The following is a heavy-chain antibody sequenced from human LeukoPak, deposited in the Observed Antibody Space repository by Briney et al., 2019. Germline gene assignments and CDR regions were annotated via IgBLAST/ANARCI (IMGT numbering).Heavy chain of an antibody. V-gene: IGHV4-34*01. CDR1: GGSFSGYY. Sequence: PSETLSLTCAVYGGSFSGYYWSWIRQPPGKGLEWIGEINHSGSTNYNPSLKSRVTISVDTSKNQFSLKLSSVTAADTAVYYCAGGRVVVTAPFDYWGQGTLVTVSS. CDR3: AGGRVVVTAPFDY. D-gene: IGHD2-21*02. CDR2: INHSGST. J-gene: IGHJ4*02.